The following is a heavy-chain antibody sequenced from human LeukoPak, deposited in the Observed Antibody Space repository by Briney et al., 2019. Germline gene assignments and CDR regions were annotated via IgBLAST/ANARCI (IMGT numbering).Heavy chain of an antibody. J-gene: IGHJ5*02. CDR2: IRYDGSNK. V-gene: IGHV3-30*02. CDR3: AADLWFQPTLDWFDP. Sequence: GGSLRLSCAASGFTFSSYGMHWVRQAPGKGLEWVAFIRYDGSNKYYADSVKGQFTISRGNSKNTLYLQMNSLRAEDTAVYYCAADLWFQPTLDWFDPWGQGTLVTVSS. CDR1: GFTFSSYG. D-gene: IGHD2-21*01.